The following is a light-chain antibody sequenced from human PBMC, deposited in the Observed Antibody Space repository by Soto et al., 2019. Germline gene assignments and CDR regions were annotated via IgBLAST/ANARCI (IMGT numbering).Light chain of an antibody. V-gene: IGLV1-44*01. Sequence: QSVLTQPPSASETPVQTVSISCSGSNSNIASNTVNWYQHLPGTARKLLIYYNNQRPSVVPDRFSGSKSGTSAFLAISGLQSEDESDYYCAAWDDTLKRYVFGTGTKVTVL. CDR1: NSNIASNT. CDR3: AAWDDTLKRYV. CDR2: YNN. J-gene: IGLJ1*01.